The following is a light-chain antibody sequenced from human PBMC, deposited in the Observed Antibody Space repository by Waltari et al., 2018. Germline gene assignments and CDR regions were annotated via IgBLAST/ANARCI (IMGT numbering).Light chain of an antibody. Sequence: IVFTHSPGTLSFSPGDRATLSCSASQSVNRRYLAWYQQKYGQAPRLLLYCASSRATGIPDRFSGSGSGTDFTLTISRLEPEDFAVSYCQQYGSSPPTGFGPGTKLDIK. CDR1: QSVNRRY. CDR3: QQYGSSPPTG. V-gene: IGKV3-20*01. CDR2: CAS. J-gene: IGKJ3*01.